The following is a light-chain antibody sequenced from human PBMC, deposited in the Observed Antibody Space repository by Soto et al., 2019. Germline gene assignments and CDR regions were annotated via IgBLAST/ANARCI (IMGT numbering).Light chain of an antibody. J-gene: IGKJ3*01. CDR1: QSVSSN. CDR3: QQYNNWPG. CDR2: GAS. V-gene: IGKV3-15*01. Sequence: EIVMTQSPATLSVSPGERATLSCRASQSVSSNLAWYQQKPGQAPRLLIYGASTRATGIPARFSGSESGTEFTLTISSLQSEDFAVYYCQQYNNWPGFGPGTKVDIK.